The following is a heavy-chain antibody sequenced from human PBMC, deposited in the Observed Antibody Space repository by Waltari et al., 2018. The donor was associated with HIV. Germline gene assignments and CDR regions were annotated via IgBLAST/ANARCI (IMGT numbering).Heavy chain of an antibody. CDR2: INPNSGGT. D-gene: IGHD3-22*01. CDR1: GYTFTGYY. CDR3: ARTYYYDSSGYWGYFDY. Sequence: QVQLVQSGAEVKKPGASVKVSCKASGYTFTGYYMHWARQAPGQGLEWMGRINPNSGGTNYAQKFQGRVTMTRDTSISTAYMELSRLRSDDTAVYYCARTYYYDSSGYWGYFDYWGQGTLVTVSS. J-gene: IGHJ4*02. V-gene: IGHV1-2*06.